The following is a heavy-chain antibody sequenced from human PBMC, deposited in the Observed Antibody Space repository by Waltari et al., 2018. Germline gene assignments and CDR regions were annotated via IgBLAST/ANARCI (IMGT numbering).Heavy chain of an antibody. CDR2: INHSGST. J-gene: IGHJ5*02. CDR1: GGSFSGYY. CDR3: ARGPTVYAMYSSGWYVWFDP. Sequence: QVQLQQWGAGLLKPSETLSLTCAVYGGSFSGYYWSWIRQPPGKGLELIGEINHSGSTNYHPSLKSRVTISVDTSKNQFSLKLSSVTAADTAVYYCARGPTVYAMYSSGWYVWFDPWGQGTLVTVSS. D-gene: IGHD6-19*01. V-gene: IGHV4-34*01.